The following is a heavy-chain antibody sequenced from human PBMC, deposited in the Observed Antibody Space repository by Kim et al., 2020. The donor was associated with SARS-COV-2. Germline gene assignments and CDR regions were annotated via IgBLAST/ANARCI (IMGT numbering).Heavy chain of an antibody. CDR3: ARVGLQWGPNEPEYYFDY. D-gene: IGHD3-3*01. CDR2: IYYSGST. J-gene: IGHJ4*02. Sequence: SETLSLTCTVSGGSISSSSYYWGWIRQPPGKGLEWIGSIYYSGSTYYNPSLKSRVTISVDTSKNQFSLKLSSVTAADTAVYYCARVGLQWGPNEPEYYFDYWGQGTLVTVSS. V-gene: IGHV4-39*07. CDR1: GGSISSSSYY.